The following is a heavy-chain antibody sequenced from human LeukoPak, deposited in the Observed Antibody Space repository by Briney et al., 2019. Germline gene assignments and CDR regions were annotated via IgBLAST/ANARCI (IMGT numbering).Heavy chain of an antibody. CDR2: MNPNSGNT. Sequence: ASVKVSCKASGYTFTSYDINWVRQATGQGLEWMGWMNPNSGNTGYAQKFQGRVTMTRNTSISTAYMELSSLGSEDTAVYYCARLWFAGDNWFDPWGQGTLVTVSS. J-gene: IGHJ5*02. D-gene: IGHD3-10*01. CDR1: GYTFTSYD. V-gene: IGHV1-8*01. CDR3: ARLWFAGDNWFDP.